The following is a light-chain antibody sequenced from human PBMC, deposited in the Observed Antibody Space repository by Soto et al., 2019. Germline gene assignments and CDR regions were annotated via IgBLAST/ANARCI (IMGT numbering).Light chain of an antibody. CDR2: DVS. J-gene: IGLJ3*02. V-gene: IGLV2-14*03. CDR3: SSYPSLPTEV. CDR1: SSDIGAYNS. Sequence: QSALTQPASVSGSPGQSITISCTGTSSDIGAYNSVSWYQQHPGKAPKLIIYDVSSRPSGISNRFSGSKSGNTASLTISGLQADDDATYYCSSYPSLPTEVFGGGTKLTVL.